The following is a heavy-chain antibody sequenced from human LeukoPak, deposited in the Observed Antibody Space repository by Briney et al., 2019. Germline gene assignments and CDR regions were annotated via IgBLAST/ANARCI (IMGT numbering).Heavy chain of an antibody. J-gene: IGHJ3*01. CDR1: GVSISSGSNY. CDR3: TRSDGYGLVGI. D-gene: IGHD3-10*01. Sequence: SETLSLTCSVSGVSISSGSNYWGWIRQPPGKTLEWIGSIYSSGSTYYNSSLKSRVIILIDTSKNHFSLTLSSMTAADTAVYYCTRSDGYGLVGIWGQGTMVTVSS. V-gene: IGHV4-39*07. CDR2: IYSSGST.